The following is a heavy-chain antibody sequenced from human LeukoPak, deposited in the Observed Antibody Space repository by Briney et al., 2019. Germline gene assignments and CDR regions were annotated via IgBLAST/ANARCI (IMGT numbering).Heavy chain of an antibody. CDR1: GGTFSSYA. CDR2: IIPIFGTA. J-gene: IGHJ6*02. D-gene: IGHD3-3*01. V-gene: IGHV1-69*13. Sequence: ASVKVSCKASGGTFSSYAISWVRQAPGQGLEWLGGIIPIFGTANYAQKFQGRVTITADESTSTAYMELSSLRSEDTAVYYCAREDFWGTVAHYYYGMDVWGQGTTVTVSS. CDR3: AREDFWGTVAHYYYGMDV.